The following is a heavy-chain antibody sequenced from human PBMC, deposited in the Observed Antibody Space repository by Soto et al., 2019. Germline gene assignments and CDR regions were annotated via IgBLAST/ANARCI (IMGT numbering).Heavy chain of an antibody. CDR2: IKQDGSEK. D-gene: IGHD6-13*01. Sequence: LRLSCAASGFTFSSNWMSWVRQAPGKGLEWVANIKQDGSEKYYVDSVKGRFTISRDNAKNSLYLQMNSLRAEDTAVYYCARDRGSSWYYYYYGMDVWGQGTTVTVSS. CDR3: ARDRGSSWYYYYYGMDV. J-gene: IGHJ6*02. V-gene: IGHV3-7*03. CDR1: GFTFSSNW.